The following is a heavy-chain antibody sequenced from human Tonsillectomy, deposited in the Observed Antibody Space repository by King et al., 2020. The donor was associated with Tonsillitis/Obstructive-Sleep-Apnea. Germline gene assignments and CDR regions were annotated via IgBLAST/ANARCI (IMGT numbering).Heavy chain of an antibody. D-gene: IGHD2-2*01. Sequence: VQLVESGGGLVQPGGSLRLSCAASGFTVSNNYMSWVRQAPGKGLEWVSVIYSGGSTYYADSVKGRFTISRDTSKNTLYLQMNSMRAEDTAVYYCARDGYCSSTSCYDIGYWGQGTLVTVSS. CDR3: ARDGYCSSTSCYDIGY. CDR2: IYSGGST. V-gene: IGHV3-66*01. J-gene: IGHJ4*02. CDR1: GFTVSNNY.